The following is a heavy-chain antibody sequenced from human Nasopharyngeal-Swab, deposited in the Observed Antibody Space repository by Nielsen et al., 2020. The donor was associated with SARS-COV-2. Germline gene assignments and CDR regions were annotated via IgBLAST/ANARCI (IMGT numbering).Heavy chain of an antibody. CDR2: INHSGST. J-gene: IGHJ4*02. D-gene: IGHD2-21*01. V-gene: IGHV4-34*01. CDR3: ASHPAGGGGGDY. Sequence: RQAPGKGLEWIGEINHSGSTNYNPSLKSRVTISVDTSKNQSSLKLSSVTAADTAVYYCASHPAGGGGGDYWGQGTLVTVSS.